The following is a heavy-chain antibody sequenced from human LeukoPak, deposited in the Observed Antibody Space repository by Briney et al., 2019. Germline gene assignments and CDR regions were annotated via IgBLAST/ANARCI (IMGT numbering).Heavy chain of an antibody. D-gene: IGHD3-16*01. CDR3: ARGDWFDP. CDR2: ISWNSGSI. CDR1: GFTFDDYA. V-gene: IGHV3-9*03. J-gene: IGHJ5*02. Sequence: GGSLRLSCAASGFTFDDYAMHWVRQAPGKGLEWVSGISWNSGSIGYADSVKGRFTISRDNAKNSLYLQMNSLRAEDVALYYCARGDWFDPWGQGTLVTVSS.